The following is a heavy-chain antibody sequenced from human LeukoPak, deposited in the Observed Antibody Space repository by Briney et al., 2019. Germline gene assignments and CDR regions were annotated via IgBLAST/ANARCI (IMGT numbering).Heavy chain of an antibody. D-gene: IGHD3-9*01. CDR2: IWYDGSNK. CDR1: GFTFSSCG. CDR3: ARDGFNDILTGYPLFGFDY. J-gene: IGHJ4*02. V-gene: IGHV3-33*01. Sequence: GGSLRLSCAASGFTFSSCGMHWVRQAPGKGLEWVAVIWYDGSNKYYADSVKGRSTISRDNSKNTLYLQMNSLRAEDTAVYYCARDGFNDILTGYPLFGFDYWGQGTLVTVSS.